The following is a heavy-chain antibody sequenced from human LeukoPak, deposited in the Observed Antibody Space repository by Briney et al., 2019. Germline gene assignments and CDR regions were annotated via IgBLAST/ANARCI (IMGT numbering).Heavy chain of an antibody. D-gene: IGHD3-22*01. CDR1: GFTFSSYA. CDR2: ISGSGGST. V-gene: IGHV3-23*01. Sequence: GGSLRLSCAASGFTFSSYAMSWVRQAPGKGLEWVSAISGSGGSTYYADSVKGRFTISRDNSKNTLYLQMNSLRAEDTAVYYCAKAQRVVVVITAVDYWGQGTLVTASS. CDR3: AKAQRVVVVITAVDY. J-gene: IGHJ4*02.